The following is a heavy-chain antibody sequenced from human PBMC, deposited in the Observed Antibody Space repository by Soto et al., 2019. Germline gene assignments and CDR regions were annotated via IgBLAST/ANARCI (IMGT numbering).Heavy chain of an antibody. Sequence: ASVKVSCKVSGYTLTELSMHWVRRAPGKGLEWMGGFDPEDGETIYAQKFQGRVTMTEDTSTDTAYMELSSLRSEDTAVYYCATAVLRYFDWLFIGYWGQGTLVTVSS. V-gene: IGHV1-24*01. CDR1: GYTLTELS. CDR2: FDPEDGET. J-gene: IGHJ4*02. D-gene: IGHD3-9*01. CDR3: ATAVLRYFDWLFIGY.